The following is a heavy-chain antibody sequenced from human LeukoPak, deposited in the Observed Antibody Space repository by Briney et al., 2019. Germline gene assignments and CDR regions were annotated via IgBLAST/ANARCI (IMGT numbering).Heavy chain of an antibody. J-gene: IGHJ3*02. CDR3: ARGTQDSSGWGAFDI. D-gene: IGHD6-19*01. V-gene: IGHV3-23*01. CDR1: GFTFSSYA. Sequence: GGSLRLSCAASGFTFSSYAMSWVRQAPGKGLEWVSAISGSGGSTYYADSVKGRFTISRDNSKNTLYLQMNSLRPDDTAVYFCARGTQDSSGWGAFDIWGQGTMVTVSS. CDR2: ISGSGGST.